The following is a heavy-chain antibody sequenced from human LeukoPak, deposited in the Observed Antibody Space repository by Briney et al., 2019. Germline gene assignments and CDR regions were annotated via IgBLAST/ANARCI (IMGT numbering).Heavy chain of an antibody. J-gene: IGHJ4*02. Sequence: SETLSLTCTVSGGSISSYYWSWIRQPPGKGLEWIGYIYYSGSTNYSPSLKSRVTISVDTSENQFSLKLSSVTAADTAVYYCARHKYYDSSGSLDYWGQGTLVTVSS. V-gene: IGHV4-59*08. CDR3: ARHKYYDSSGSLDY. CDR2: IYYSGST. D-gene: IGHD3-22*01. CDR1: GGSISSYY.